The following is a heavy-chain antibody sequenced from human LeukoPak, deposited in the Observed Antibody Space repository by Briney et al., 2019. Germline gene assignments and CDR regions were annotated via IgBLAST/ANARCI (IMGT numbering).Heavy chain of an antibody. V-gene: IGHV4-59*12. D-gene: IGHD4-17*01. Sequence: SETLSLTCTVSGXSISSYYWSWIRQPPGKGLEWIGYIYYSGSTNYNPSLQSRLTMSLDTSKNQFSLKLTSVTAADTAVYYCARDHRSGMTTVSTGFDYWGQGTLVTVSS. J-gene: IGHJ4*02. CDR2: IYYSGST. CDR1: GXSISSYY. CDR3: ARDHRSGMTTVSTGFDY.